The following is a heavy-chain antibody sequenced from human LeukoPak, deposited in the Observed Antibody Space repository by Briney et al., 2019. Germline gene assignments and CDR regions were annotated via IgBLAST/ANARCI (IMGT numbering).Heavy chain of an antibody. CDR3: AKDGAQYSSGPECDP. V-gene: IGHV3-23*01. D-gene: IGHD6-19*01. Sequence: GGSLRLSCAGSGFHFSGSAMSWVRQAPGKGPEWVSGTTYDGINTYYAASVKGRFTISRDNSKRTVYLEMTSLRADDTGVYYCAKDGAQYSSGPECDPRGQGTLVSVSP. J-gene: IGHJ5*02. CDR2: TTYDGINT. CDR1: GFHFSGSA.